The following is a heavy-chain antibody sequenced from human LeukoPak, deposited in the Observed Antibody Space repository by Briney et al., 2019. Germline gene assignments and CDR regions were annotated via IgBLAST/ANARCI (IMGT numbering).Heavy chain of an antibody. J-gene: IGHJ4*02. CDR1: GYAFTSYD. V-gene: IGHV1-8*01. Sequence: ATVKVSCKASGYAFTSYDNNWVRQATGQGLEWMGWMNPNSGNTGYAQKFQGRVTMTRNTSISTAYMELSILSSEDTAVYFCSRVRQVVRSLPFDYWGQGRLVTVSP. D-gene: IGHD6-13*01. CDR2: MNPNSGNT. CDR3: SRVRQVVRSLPFDY.